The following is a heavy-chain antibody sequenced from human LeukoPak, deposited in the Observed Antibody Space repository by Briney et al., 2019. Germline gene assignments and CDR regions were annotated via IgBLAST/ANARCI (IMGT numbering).Heavy chain of an antibody. CDR2: INPNSGGT. CDR1: GYTFTGYY. CDR3: ARDIVVVPAAMDPYYYYGMDV. D-gene: IGHD2-2*01. J-gene: IGHJ6*02. V-gene: IGHV1-2*02. Sequence: ASVKVSCKASGYTFTGYYMHWVRQAPGQGLEWMGWINPNSGGTNYAQKFQGRVTMTRDTSISTAYMELSRLRSDDTAVYYCARDIVVVPAAMDPYYYYGMDVWGQGTTVTASS.